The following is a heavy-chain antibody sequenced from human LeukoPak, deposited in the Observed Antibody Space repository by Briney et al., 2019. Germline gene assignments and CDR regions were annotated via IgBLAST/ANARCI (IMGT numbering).Heavy chain of an antibody. CDR1: GGSISSGSYY. Sequence: SQTLSLTCTVSGGSISSGSYYWSWIRQPAGKGLEWIGRIYTSGSTNYNPSLKSRVTISVDTSKNQFSLKLNSVTAADTAVYYCAKDGDLLYYDSKPFDYWGQGTLVTVSS. D-gene: IGHD3-22*01. CDR2: IYTSGST. V-gene: IGHV4-61*02. J-gene: IGHJ4*02. CDR3: AKDGDLLYYDSKPFDY.